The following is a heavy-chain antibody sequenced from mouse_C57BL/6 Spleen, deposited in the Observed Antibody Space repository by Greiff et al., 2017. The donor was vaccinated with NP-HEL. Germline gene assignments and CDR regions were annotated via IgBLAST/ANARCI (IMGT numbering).Heavy chain of an antibody. J-gene: IGHJ2*01. CDR3: ARWGAQRGCDY. CDR1: GYTFTSYW. CDR2: IDPSDSYT. Sequence: QVQLQQPGAELVRPGTSVKLSCKASGYTFTSYWMHWVKQRPGQGLEWIGVIDPSDSYTNYNQKFKGKATLTVDTSSSTAYMQLSSLTSEDSAVYYCARWGAQRGCDYRGQGTTLTVSS. V-gene: IGHV1-59*01. D-gene: IGHD3-2*02.